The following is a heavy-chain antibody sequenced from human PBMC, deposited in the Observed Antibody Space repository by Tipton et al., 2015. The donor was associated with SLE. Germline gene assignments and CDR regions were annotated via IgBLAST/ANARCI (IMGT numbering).Heavy chain of an antibody. Sequence: TLSLTCTVSGVSISSGSYYWRWLRQPAGKGLEWIGRIYTSGSTNYTPSLKSRVTISVDTSKNQFSLKLSSVTAADTAVYYRASRDYGDSCDFDLWGRGTLVTVSS. J-gene: IGHJ2*01. CDR3: ASRDYGDSCDFDL. CDR2: IYTSGST. V-gene: IGHV4-61*02. CDR1: GVSISSGSYY. D-gene: IGHD4-17*01.